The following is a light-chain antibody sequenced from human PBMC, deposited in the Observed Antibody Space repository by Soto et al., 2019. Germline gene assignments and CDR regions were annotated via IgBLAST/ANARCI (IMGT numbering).Light chain of an antibody. CDR2: NAA. Sequence: DIQMIQSPSTLSASVGDRVTITCRASQTLGRWLAWYQQKPGKALKLLISNAATLESGVPSRFSGSQSGTEFTLTTSSLQPDDFATYYCQQYTSYPTVGQGTKVEI. CDR1: QTLGRW. V-gene: IGKV1-5*03. CDR3: QQYTSYPT. J-gene: IGKJ1*01.